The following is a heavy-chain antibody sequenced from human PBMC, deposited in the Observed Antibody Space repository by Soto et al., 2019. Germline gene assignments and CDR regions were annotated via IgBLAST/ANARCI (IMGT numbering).Heavy chain of an antibody. J-gene: IGHJ6*02. D-gene: IGHD5-12*01. V-gene: IGHV3-64D*08. CDR2: ISSNGGST. CDR3: VKSGKGGYDRRYYYGMDV. Sequence: PGGSLRLSCSASGFTFSSYAMHWVRQAPGKGLEYVSAISSNGGSTYYADSVKGRFTISRDNSKNTLYLQMSSLRAEDTAVYYCVKSGKGGYDRRYYYGMDVWGQGTTVTVSS. CDR1: GFTFSSYA.